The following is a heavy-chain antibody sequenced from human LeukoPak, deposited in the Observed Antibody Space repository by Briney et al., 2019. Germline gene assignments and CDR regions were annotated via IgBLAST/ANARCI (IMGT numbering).Heavy chain of an antibody. CDR3: ARWRGAQSEFDY. D-gene: IGHD3-3*01. CDR2: LKESGIEK. CDR1: GFMFSRYS. V-gene: IGHV3-7*01. Sequence: GGSLRLSCVGSGFMFSRYSMGWVRQAPGKGLEFVAHLKESGIEKEYVDSVKGRFTISRDNAENLLYLQRNSLRAEDTALYFCARWRGAQSEFDYWGQGTQVTVSS. J-gene: IGHJ4*02.